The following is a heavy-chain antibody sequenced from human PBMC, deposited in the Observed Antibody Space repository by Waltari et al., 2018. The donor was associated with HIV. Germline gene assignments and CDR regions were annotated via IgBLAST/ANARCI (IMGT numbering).Heavy chain of an antibody. Sequence: VHLVESGGGVVKPGGSLKLSSEASGFTFCNYLLHWIRKAPGKGLEWVTFIYYDGNNKNYADSVKDRFTISRDNSKKTLYLQMNSLRHEDTAVYYCARGGLAISPAGTRLYTGMDVWGQGTTVTVSS. CDR2: IYYDGNNK. J-gene: IGHJ6*02. CDR1: GFTFCNYL. D-gene: IGHD6-13*01. V-gene: IGHV3-30*02. CDR3: ARGGLAISPAGTRLYTGMDV.